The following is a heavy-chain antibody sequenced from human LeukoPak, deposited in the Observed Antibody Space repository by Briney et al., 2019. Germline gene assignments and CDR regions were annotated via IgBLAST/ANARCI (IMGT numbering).Heavy chain of an antibody. J-gene: IGHJ4*02. CDR1: GFTFSSYD. CDR2: IGTAGDT. CDR3: ASSARSGSYDY. D-gene: IGHD1-26*01. V-gene: IGHV3-13*01. Sequence: GGSLRLSCAASGFTFSSYDMHWVRQATGKGLEWVSVIGTAGDTYYPGSVKGRFTISRENAKNSLYLQMNSLRAGDTAVYYCASSARSGSYDYWGQGTLVTVSS.